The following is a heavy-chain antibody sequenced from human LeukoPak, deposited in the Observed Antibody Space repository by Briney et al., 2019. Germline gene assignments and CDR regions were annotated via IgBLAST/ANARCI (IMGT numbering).Heavy chain of an antibody. V-gene: IGHV1-69*04. CDR3: ARTPPPRGYSYGYYYYGMDV. Sequence: GASVKVSCKASGGTFSSYAISWVRQAPGQGLECMGRIIPILGIANYAQKFQGRVTITADKSTSTAYMELSSLRSEDTAVYYCARTPPPRGYSYGYYYYGMDVWGQGTTVTVSS. D-gene: IGHD5-18*01. CDR2: IIPILGIA. CDR1: GGTFSSYA. J-gene: IGHJ6*02.